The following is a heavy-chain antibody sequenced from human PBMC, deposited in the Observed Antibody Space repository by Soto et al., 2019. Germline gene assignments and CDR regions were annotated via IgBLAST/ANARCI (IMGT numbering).Heavy chain of an antibody. Sequence: EVQLVESGGGLVQPGGSLRLSCAASGFTFSNYNMNWVRQAPGKGLEWLSYISSRSSTIYYADSVKGRFTISRDNAKNSLYLQMNSLRDEDTAVYYCARDCGKGYGMDVWGQGTTVIVSS. CDR1: GFTFSNYN. CDR3: ARDCGKGYGMDV. V-gene: IGHV3-48*02. CDR2: ISSRSSTI. J-gene: IGHJ6*02.